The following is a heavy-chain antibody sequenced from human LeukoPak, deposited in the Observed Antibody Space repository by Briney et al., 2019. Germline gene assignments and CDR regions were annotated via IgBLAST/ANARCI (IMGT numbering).Heavy chain of an antibody. CDR1: GFTFSTYW. J-gene: IGHJ3*01. CDR3: ARGAFGVYAFDL. CDR2: ITPDGTST. Sequence: GGSLRLSCAASGFTFSTYWMHWVRQAPGKGLVWVSRITPDGTSTTYADSVKGRFTISRDNAKNTLCVQMNSLRAEDTAVYYCARGAFGVYAFDLWGQGTVVTVSS. D-gene: IGHD3-3*01. V-gene: IGHV3-74*01.